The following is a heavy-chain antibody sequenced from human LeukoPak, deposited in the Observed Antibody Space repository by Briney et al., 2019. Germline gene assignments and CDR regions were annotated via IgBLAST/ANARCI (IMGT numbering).Heavy chain of an antibody. CDR1: GGSISSGGYY. D-gene: IGHD6-6*01. V-gene: IGHV4-31*03. CDR2: IYYSGST. Sequence: SETLSLTCTVSGGSISSGGYYWSWIRQHPGKGLEWIGYIYYSGSTYYNPSLKSRVTISVDTSKNQFSLKLSSVTAADTAVYYCARERRQLVVYPYYYYGMDVWGRGTTVTVSS. CDR3: ARERRQLVVYPYYYYGMDV. J-gene: IGHJ6*02.